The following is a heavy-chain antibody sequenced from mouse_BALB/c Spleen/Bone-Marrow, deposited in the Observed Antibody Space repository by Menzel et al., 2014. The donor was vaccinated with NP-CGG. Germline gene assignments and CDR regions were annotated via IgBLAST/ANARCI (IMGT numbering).Heavy chain of an antibody. CDR3: TIHGVLAY. Sequence: EVKLMESGGGLVQPGGSMKLSCAASGFTFSDAWMDWVRQSPEKGLEWVVEIRTKADNHATYYAESVKGRFTISRDDSKSTVYLQMISLRAGHTGIYHCTIHGVLAYWGQGTLVTVSA. V-gene: IGHV6-6*01. J-gene: IGHJ3*01. CDR1: GFTFSDAW. CDR2: IRTKADNHAT.